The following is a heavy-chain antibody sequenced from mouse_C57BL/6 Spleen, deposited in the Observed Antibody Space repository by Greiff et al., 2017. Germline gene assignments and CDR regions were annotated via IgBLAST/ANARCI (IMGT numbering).Heavy chain of an antibody. CDR1: GYSITSCYY. J-gene: IGHJ4*01. CDR3: AREGSSSAMDY. CDR2: IRYDGSN. Sequence: EVKLMEPGPGLVKPSQSLSLSCSVSGYSITSCYYRNWIRQFPGNKLELMGYIRYDGSNNYNPSLKNRISLTRDTSKNQFFLKLNTVTTEDTATYYCAREGSSSAMDYWGQGTTLTVSS. D-gene: IGHD1-2*01. V-gene: IGHV3-6*01.